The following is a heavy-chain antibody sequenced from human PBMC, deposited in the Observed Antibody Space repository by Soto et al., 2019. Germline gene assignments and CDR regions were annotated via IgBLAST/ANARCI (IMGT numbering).Heavy chain of an antibody. V-gene: IGHV5-51*01. D-gene: IGHD6-13*01. CDR3: ARRSKEAAGTYGMDV. J-gene: IGHJ6*02. Sequence: HGESLKISCKGSGYSFIKHWIGWVRQMPGKGLEWMGIIHPGDSDIRYSPSFQGQVTISADKSISTAYLQWSSLKASDTAMYYCARRSKEAAGTYGMDVWGQGTTVTVSS. CDR1: GYSFIKHW. CDR2: IHPGDSDI.